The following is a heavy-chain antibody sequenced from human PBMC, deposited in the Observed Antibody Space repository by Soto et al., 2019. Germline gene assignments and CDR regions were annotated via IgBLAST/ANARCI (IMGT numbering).Heavy chain of an antibody. J-gene: IGHJ4*02. CDR2: IDPSDSQT. D-gene: IGHD3-22*01. Sequence: GESLKISCKGSGYSFAGYWITWVRQKPGKGLEWMGRIDPSDSQTYYSPSFRGHVTISVTKSITTVFLQWSSLRASNTAMYYCARQIYDSDTGPNFQYYFDSWGQGTPVTVSS. V-gene: IGHV5-10-1*01. CDR1: GYSFAGYW. CDR3: ARQIYDSDTGPNFQYYFDS.